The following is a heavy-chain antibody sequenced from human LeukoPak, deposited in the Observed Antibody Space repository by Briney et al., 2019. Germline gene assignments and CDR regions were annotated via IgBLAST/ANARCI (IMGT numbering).Heavy chain of an antibody. Sequence: PGGALRLSCAVSGITLSNNGMSWGREAPGKGLEWGARIIDSGGRTNYADSVKGPFTISRDNTKNTLYLQMISLRAEDTAVYFCAKRGVVIRVILVGFYKEAYYFDSWGQGALVTVSS. CDR2: IIDSGGRT. J-gene: IGHJ4*02. CDR3: AKRGVVIRVILVGFYKEAYYFDS. CDR1: GITLSNNG. V-gene: IGHV3-23*01. D-gene: IGHD3-22*01.